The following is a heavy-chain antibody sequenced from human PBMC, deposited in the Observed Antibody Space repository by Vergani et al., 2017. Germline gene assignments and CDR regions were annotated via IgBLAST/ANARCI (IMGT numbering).Heavy chain of an antibody. D-gene: IGHD3-22*01. CDR2: INYVGSA. V-gene: IGHV4-39*02. CDR3: VRGGVVVTIMSEFNWFDV. J-gene: IGHJ5*02. Sequence: QLQLQESGPGLVKPSETLSLICTVSGGSINPSSSFWGWIRQSPGKGLEWIGSINYVGSAYYIPSLQSRATVFVDTSKNQFSLNLTSVTAADTAVYYCVRGGVVVTIMSEFNWFDVWGQGTPVTVSS. CDR1: GGSINPSSSF.